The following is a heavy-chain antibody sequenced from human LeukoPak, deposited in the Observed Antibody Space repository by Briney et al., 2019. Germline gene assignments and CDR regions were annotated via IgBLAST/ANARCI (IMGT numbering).Heavy chain of an antibody. Sequence: SQTLSLTCTVSGGSISSLYWSWIRQPPGKGLEWIGYIYYTGSTNYNPSLKSRVTMFVDMSKNQFSLRLSSVTAADTAVYYCARERGTIVGTASSLSHAFDVWGQGTMVTVSS. D-gene: IGHD1-26*01. CDR1: GGSISSLY. CDR3: ARERGTIVGTASSLSHAFDV. V-gene: IGHV4-59*12. CDR2: IYYTGST. J-gene: IGHJ3*01.